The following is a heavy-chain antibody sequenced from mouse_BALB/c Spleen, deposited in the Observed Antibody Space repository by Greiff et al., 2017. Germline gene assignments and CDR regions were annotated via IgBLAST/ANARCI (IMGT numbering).Heavy chain of an antibody. CDR2: IYPGNSDT. CDR1: GYTFTSYW. Sequence: VQLQQSGTVLARPGASVKMSYKASGYTFTSYWMHWVKQRPGQGLEWIGAIYPGNSDTSYNQKFKGKAKLTAVTSTSTAYMELSSLTNEDSAVYYCTRDGNCWYFDVWGAGTTVTVSS. D-gene: IGHD2-1*01. J-gene: IGHJ1*01. V-gene: IGHV1-5*01. CDR3: TRDGNCWYFDV.